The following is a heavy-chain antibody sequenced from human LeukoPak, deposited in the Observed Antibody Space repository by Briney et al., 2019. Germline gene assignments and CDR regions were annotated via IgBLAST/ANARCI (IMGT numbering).Heavy chain of an antibody. CDR2: IYSGGTT. V-gene: IGHV3-66*01. D-gene: IGHD5-18*01. CDR3: ARVGIQLGFGASKVTNDAFDT. J-gene: IGHJ3*02. CDR1: GFTFSSYA. Sequence: PGGSLRLSCSASGFTFSSYAMSWVRQAPGKGLEWVSLIYSGGTTFYADSVKGRFTISGDSSKNILLLQMNSLRAEDTAVYYCARVGIQLGFGASKVTNDAFDTWGQGTMVTISS.